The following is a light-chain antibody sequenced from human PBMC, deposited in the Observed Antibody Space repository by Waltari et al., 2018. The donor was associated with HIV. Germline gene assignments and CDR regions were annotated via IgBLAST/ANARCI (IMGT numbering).Light chain of an antibody. Sequence: ENVLTQSPATLSLSPGERATLSCSANQSISSAYLAWYQQKPGQVPRLLIYGTSNRATGIPDRFRGRGFGTDFKLTISRLEPEDFAGYYCQQYGGTPYTFGQGTKVDIK. CDR2: GTS. CDR1: QSISSAY. J-gene: IGKJ2*01. V-gene: IGKV3-20*01. CDR3: QQYGGTPYT.